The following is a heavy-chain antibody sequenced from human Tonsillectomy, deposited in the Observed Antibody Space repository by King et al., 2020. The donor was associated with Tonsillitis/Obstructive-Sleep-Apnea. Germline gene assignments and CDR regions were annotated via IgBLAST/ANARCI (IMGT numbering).Heavy chain of an antibody. Sequence: EVQLVEYGGGLVQPGRSLRLSCAASGFTFDDYAMHWVRQAPGKGLEWVSGINLNSGSMGYADSVKGRFTISRDNAKNSLYLQMNSLRAEDTALYYCAKGGFLEWLLDYWGQGTLVTVSS. CDR3: AKGGFLEWLLDY. J-gene: IGHJ4*02. CDR1: GFTFDDYA. V-gene: IGHV3-9*01. CDR2: INLNSGSM. D-gene: IGHD3-3*01.